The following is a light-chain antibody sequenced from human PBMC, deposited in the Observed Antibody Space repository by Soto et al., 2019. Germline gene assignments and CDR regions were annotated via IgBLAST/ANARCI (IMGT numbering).Light chain of an antibody. V-gene: IGKV1-5*01. CDR3: QQYQSYFLT. CDR2: DDS. J-gene: IGKJ3*01. CDR1: QCISRS. Sequence: DIQMTQSPSTLSASVGDRVTITCRASQCISRSLAWYQQKSGKAPKLLIYDDSSLESGVPSRFSGSGFGTEFTLTISGLQPDDFATYYCQQYQSYFLTFGPGTTVDMK.